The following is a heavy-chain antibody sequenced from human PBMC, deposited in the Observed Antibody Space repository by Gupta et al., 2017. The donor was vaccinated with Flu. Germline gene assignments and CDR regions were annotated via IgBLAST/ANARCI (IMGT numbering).Heavy chain of an antibody. J-gene: IGHJ6*03. CDR3: ARLQSWYYYMDV. CDR1: SIITYY. V-gene: IGHV4-59*01. Sequence: SIITYYWSWIRQPPGKVLEWIGYIYSRGSTNYNPSLKSRVTISIDTSNNQFSLELSSVTAADTAVYYCARLQSWYYYMDVWGKGITVTVSS. CDR2: IYSRGST.